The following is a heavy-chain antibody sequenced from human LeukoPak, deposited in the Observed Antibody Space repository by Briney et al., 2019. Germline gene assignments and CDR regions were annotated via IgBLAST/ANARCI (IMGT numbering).Heavy chain of an antibody. D-gene: IGHD2-2*01. Sequence: GGSLRLSCAASGFAFDTYSMTWVRQAPGKGLEWVSSISSWSSFIYSADSVTGRFTISRDNAKNSLYLQMNSLRAEDTAVYYCARAGSTNSWFDPWGQGTLVIVSS. CDR1: GFAFDTYS. CDR2: ISSWSSFI. V-gene: IGHV3-21*01. J-gene: IGHJ5*02. CDR3: ARAGSTNSWFDP.